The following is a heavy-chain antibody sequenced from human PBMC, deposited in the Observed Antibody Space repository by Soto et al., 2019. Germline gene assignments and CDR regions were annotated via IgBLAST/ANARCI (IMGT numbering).Heavy chain of an antibody. CDR1: GGSISSYY. D-gene: IGHD5-12*01. Sequence: SETLSLTCTVSGGSISSYYWSWIRQPPGKGLEWIGYIYYSGSTNYNPSLKSRVTISVDTSKNQFSLKLSSVTAADTAVYYCARGPRGYNFDYWGQGTLVTVSS. CDR3: ARGPRGYNFDY. CDR2: IYYSGST. V-gene: IGHV4-59*12. J-gene: IGHJ4*02.